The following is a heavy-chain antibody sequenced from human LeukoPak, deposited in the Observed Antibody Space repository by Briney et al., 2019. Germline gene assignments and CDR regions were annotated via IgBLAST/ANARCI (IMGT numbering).Heavy chain of an antibody. Sequence: RASVKVSCKASGGTFSSYAISWVRQAPGQGLEWTGGIIPIFGTANYAQKIQGRVTITADESTSTAYMELSSLRSEDTAVYYCARSMTTVTTSSGAFGYWGQGTLVTVSS. CDR2: IIPIFGTA. CDR1: GGTFSSYA. D-gene: IGHD4-17*01. V-gene: IGHV1-69*13. CDR3: ARSMTTVTTSSGAFGY. J-gene: IGHJ4*02.